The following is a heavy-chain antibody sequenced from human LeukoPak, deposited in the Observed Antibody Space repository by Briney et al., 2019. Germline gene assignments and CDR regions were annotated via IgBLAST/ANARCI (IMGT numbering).Heavy chain of an antibody. Sequence: PSETLSLTCTVSGGSIKTYYWSWIRQPPGKGLEWIGYIYDSGITTYNPFFKSRVTLSVDTSKNQFSLKLSSVTAADTAMYYCARATNVGYFYYYGMDVWGQGTTVTVSS. J-gene: IGHJ6*02. CDR3: ARATNVGYFYYYGMDV. D-gene: IGHD2/OR15-2a*01. V-gene: IGHV4-59*01. CDR1: GGSIKTYY. CDR2: IYDSGIT.